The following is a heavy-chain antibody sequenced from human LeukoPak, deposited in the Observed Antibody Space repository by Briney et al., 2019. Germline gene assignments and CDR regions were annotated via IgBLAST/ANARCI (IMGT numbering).Heavy chain of an antibody. V-gene: IGHV3-23*01. D-gene: IGHD3-22*01. CDR3: AKKLGYDYYDSSGPPDY. CDR1: GFTFSSSG. J-gene: IGHJ4*02. CDR2: ISASGAST. Sequence: GGSLRLSCAASGFTFSSSGMHWVRQAPGKGLEWVSIISASGASTYYADSVKGRFTISRDNSKNTLYLQMNSLRAEDTAVYYCAKKLGYDYYDSSGPPDYWGQGTLVTVSS.